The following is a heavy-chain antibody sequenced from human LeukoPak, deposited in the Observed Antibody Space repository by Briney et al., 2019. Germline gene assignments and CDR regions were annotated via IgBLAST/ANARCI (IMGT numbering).Heavy chain of an antibody. Sequence: GGSLRLSCAASGFTLRGYGMHWVRQAPGKGLEWVAFIRYDGSDKSYADSVKGRFTISRDNSENTLYLQINSLRVEDTAVYYCAREEVGLDTAMATDWFDPWGQGTLVTVSS. CDR1: GFTLRGYG. J-gene: IGHJ5*02. CDR3: AREEVGLDTAMATDWFDP. V-gene: IGHV3-30*02. CDR2: IRYDGSDK. D-gene: IGHD5-18*01.